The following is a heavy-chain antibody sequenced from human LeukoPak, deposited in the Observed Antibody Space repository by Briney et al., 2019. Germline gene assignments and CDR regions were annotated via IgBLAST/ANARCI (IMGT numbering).Heavy chain of an antibody. CDR1: GFTFNHYA. CDR3: ANFVDTSMGGNDY. V-gene: IGHV3-23*01. Sequence: PGGSLRLSCAASGFTFNHYAMNWVRQAPGKGLEWVSSISGSGINTYYADSVKGRFTISRDNSKNTLYLQMNSLRAEDTAVYYCANFVDTSMGGNDYWGQGTLVTVSS. CDR2: ISGSGINT. J-gene: IGHJ4*02. D-gene: IGHD5-18*01.